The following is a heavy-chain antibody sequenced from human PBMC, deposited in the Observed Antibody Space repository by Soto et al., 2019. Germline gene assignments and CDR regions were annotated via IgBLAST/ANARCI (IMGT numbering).Heavy chain of an antibody. V-gene: IGHV1-2*02. CDR3: ARDLGEMGSGYYYVYFDY. D-gene: IGHD3-22*01. CDR1: GYTFTGYY. J-gene: IGHJ4*02. CDR2: INPNSGGT. Sequence: QVQLVQSGAEVKKPGASVKVSCKASGYTFTGYYMHWVRQAPGQGLEWMGWINPNSGGTNYAQKFQGAVTMTRDTSISTAYMELSRLRSDDTAVYYCARDLGEMGSGYYYVYFDYWGQGTLFTVSS.